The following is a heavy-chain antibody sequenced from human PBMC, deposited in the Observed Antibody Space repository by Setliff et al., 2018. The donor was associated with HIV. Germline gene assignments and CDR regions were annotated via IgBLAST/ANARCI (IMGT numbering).Heavy chain of an antibody. D-gene: IGHD6-25*01. CDR1: GGSINSNTYF. CDR2: IYYSGNT. V-gene: IGHV4-39*07. J-gene: IGHJ4*02. CDR3: ARTPEGAAVFDY. Sequence: PSETLSLTCTVSGGSINSNTYFWGWIRQPPGKGLEWIGSIYYSGNTYYSPSLKSRVTISMDTAKNRFSLKLSSVTAADTAVYYCARTPEGAAVFDYWGQGTLVTVSS.